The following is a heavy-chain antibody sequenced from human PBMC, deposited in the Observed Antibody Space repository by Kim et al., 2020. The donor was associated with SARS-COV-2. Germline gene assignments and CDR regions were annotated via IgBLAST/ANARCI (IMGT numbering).Heavy chain of an antibody. V-gene: IGHV3-30*18. J-gene: IGHJ4*02. CDR3: AKISNSYGRPY. Sequence: GGSLRLSCAASGFTFSSYGMHWVRQAPGKGLEWVAVISYDGSNKYYADSVKGRFTISRDNSKNTLYLQMNSLRAEDTAVYYCAKISNSYGRPYWGQGTLVTVSS. CDR1: GFTFSSYG. D-gene: IGHD5-18*01. CDR2: ISYDGSNK.